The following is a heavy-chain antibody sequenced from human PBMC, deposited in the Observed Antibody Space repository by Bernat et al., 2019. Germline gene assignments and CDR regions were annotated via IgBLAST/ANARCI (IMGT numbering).Heavy chain of an antibody. CDR2: IWYDGSNK. J-gene: IGHJ4*02. D-gene: IGHD2-15*01. V-gene: IGHV3-33*01. CDR3: ARDLVGRSFDY. Sequence: QVHLMESGGGVVQPGRSLRLSCAASGFTFSSYNMHWVRQAPGKGLEWVAIIWYDGSNKFYADSVKGRFTISRDNSKNTLYLQMNNLGAEDTAVYYCARDLVGRSFDYWGQGTLVTVFS. CDR1: GFTFSSYN.